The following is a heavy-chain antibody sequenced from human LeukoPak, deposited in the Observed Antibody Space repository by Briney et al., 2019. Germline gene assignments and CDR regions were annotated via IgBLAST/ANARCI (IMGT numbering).Heavy chain of an antibody. D-gene: IGHD5-12*01. CDR1: GGSISSYY. Sequence: SETLSLTCTVSGGSISSYYWSWIRQPPGKGLEWIGYIYYSGSTNYNPSLKSRVTISVDTSKNQFSLKLSSVTAEDTAVYYCARGGGYASPIGYWGQGALVTVSS. CDR3: ARGGGYASPIGY. CDR2: IYYSGST. V-gene: IGHV4-59*01. J-gene: IGHJ4*02.